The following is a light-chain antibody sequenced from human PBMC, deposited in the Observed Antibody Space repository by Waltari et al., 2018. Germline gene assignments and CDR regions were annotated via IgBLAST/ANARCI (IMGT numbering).Light chain of an antibody. Sequence: DIKMTQSPSTLSASMGDSVTITCRASQNIATWLAWYQQKPGKAPKLLIFEASNLESGVPSKFSGSGSGTEFTLTISTLEPDDFATYYCQQYSSFPITFGHGTRLEIK. J-gene: IGKJ5*01. CDR2: EAS. CDR3: QQYSSFPIT. V-gene: IGKV1-5*03. CDR1: QNIATW.